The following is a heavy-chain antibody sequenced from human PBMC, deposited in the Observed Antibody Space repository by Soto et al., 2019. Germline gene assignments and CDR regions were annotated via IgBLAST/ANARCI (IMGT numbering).Heavy chain of an antibody. CDR1: GFTFSSYD. CDR2: VGTAGDP. CDR3: ARVSNSGRYYEGAFDI. Sequence: GSLRLSCAASGFTFSSYDMHWVRQAAGKGLEWVSAVGTAGDPYYSGSVKGRFTVSRENAKNSLYLQMKSLRAGDTAVYYCARVSNSGRYYEGAFDIWGQGTMVTVSS. J-gene: IGHJ3*02. D-gene: IGHD1-26*01. V-gene: IGHV3-13*05.